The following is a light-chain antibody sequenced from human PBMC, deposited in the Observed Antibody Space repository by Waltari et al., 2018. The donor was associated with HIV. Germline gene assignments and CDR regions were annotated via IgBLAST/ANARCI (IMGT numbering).Light chain of an antibody. V-gene: IGKV4-1*01. CDR1: HSVLYRPNNKNY. CDR2: WAS. Sequence: DIVMTQSPDSLALYLGESATINRKSSHSVLYRPNNKNYLAWYQQKPGQPPKLLIYWASTRESGVPDRFSGSGSGTDFTLTISSLQAEDVAVYYCQQYYSTPRTFGQGTKVEIK. J-gene: IGKJ1*01. CDR3: QQYYSTPRT.